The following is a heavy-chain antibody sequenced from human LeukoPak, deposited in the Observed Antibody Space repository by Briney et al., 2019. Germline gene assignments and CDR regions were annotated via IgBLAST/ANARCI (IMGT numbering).Heavy chain of an antibody. D-gene: IGHD3-9*01. CDR2: INHSGST. V-gene: IGHV4-34*01. Sequence: SETLSLTCAVYGGSFSGYYWSWIRQPPGKGLEWIGEINHSGSTNYNPSLKSRVTISVDTFKNQFSLKLSSVTAADTAVYYCARVPATGYYIYYYYYYMDVWGKGTTVTVSS. J-gene: IGHJ6*03. CDR3: ARVPATGYYIYYYYYYMDV. CDR1: GGSFSGYY.